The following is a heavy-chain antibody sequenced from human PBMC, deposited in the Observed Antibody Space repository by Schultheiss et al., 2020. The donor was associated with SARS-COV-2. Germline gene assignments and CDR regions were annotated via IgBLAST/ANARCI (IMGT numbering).Heavy chain of an antibody. Sequence: SQTLSLTCTVSGGSVSSGSYYWSWLRQPPGKGLEWIGEINHSGSTNYNPSLKSRVTISVDKSKNQFSLKLSSVTAADTAVYYCANQELPGVDYWGQGTLVTVSS. CDR1: GGSVSSGSYY. CDR3: ANQELPGVDY. J-gene: IGHJ4*02. CDR2: INHSGST. D-gene: IGHD1-7*01. V-gene: IGHV4-61*01.